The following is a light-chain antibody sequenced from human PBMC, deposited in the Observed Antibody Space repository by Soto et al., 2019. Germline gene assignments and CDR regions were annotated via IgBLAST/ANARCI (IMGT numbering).Light chain of an antibody. J-gene: IGKJ2*01. CDR3: QQRSNWPPYT. Sequence: EIVLTQSPATLSLSPGERATLSCRASQSVSSYLAWYQQKPGQAPRLLIYDASNRATGIPDRFSGSGSGTDFTLTISSLEPEDFAVYYCQQRSNWPPYTCGQGTKLEIK. CDR1: QSVSSY. CDR2: DAS. V-gene: IGKV3-11*01.